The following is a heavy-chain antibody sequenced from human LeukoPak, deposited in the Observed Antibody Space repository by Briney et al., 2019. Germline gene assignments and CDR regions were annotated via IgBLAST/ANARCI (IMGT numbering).Heavy chain of an antibody. CDR2: IYYSGST. CDR3: ARSAVVAALWFDP. Sequence: SETLSLTCTVSGGSISSYYWSWIRQPPGKGLEGIGYIYYSGSTNYNPSLKSRVTISVDTSKNQFSLKLSSVTAADTAVYYCARSAVVAALWFDPWGQGTLVTVSS. V-gene: IGHV4-59*01. J-gene: IGHJ5*02. CDR1: GGSISSYY. D-gene: IGHD2-15*01.